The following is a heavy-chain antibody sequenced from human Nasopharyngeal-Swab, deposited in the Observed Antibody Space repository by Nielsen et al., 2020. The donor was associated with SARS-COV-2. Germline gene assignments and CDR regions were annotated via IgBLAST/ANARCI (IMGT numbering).Heavy chain of an antibody. V-gene: IGHV3-48*03. CDR2: ISSSGSTI. Sequence: GGSLRPSCAASGFTFSSYEMNWVRQAPGKGLEWVSYISSSGSTIYYADSVKGRFTISRDNAKNSLYLQMNSLRAEDTAVYYCARDRERWPQNYYGMDVWGQGTTVTVSS. J-gene: IGHJ6*02. CDR1: GFTFSSYE. D-gene: IGHD5-24*01. CDR3: ARDRERWPQNYYGMDV.